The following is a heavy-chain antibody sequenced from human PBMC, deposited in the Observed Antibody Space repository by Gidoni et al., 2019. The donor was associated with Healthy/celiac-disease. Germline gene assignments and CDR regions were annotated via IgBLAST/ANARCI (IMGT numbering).Heavy chain of an antibody. CDR2: INAGHGNT. V-gene: IGHV1-3*01. CDR3: ARVRVSSFAFDI. D-gene: IGHD3-10*01. Sequence: QVQLVQYGAAVKKPGASVKVSCKASGSTITSYAVHWWRQAPGPRLEWMGWINAGHGNTKYSQKFQGRVTITRNTSASTAYMELSSLRSEDTAVYYCARVRVSSFAFDIWGQGTMVTVSS. J-gene: IGHJ3*02. CDR1: GSTITSYA.